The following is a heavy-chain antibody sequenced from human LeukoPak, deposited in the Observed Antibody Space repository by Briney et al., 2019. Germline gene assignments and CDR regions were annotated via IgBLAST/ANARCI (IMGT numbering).Heavy chain of an antibody. J-gene: IGHJ4*02. CDR2: INAGNGNA. Sequence: GASVKVSCKASGYTFTSYAMHWVRQAPGQRLEWMGWINAGNGNAKYSQEFQGRVTITRDTSASTAYMELSSLRSEDMAVYYCAKDYYGSGSYFWGYFDYWGQGTLVTVSS. CDR1: GYTFTSYA. CDR3: AKDYYGSGSYFWGYFDY. D-gene: IGHD3-10*01. V-gene: IGHV1-3*03.